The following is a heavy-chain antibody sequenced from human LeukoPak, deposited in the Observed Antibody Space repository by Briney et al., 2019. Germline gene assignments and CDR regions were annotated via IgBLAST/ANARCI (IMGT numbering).Heavy chain of an antibody. V-gene: IGHV4-59*01. CDR2: IYYSGST. Sequence: SETLSLTCTVSGGSISSYYWSWLRQPPGKGLEWVGYIYYSGSTNYNPSLESRVTISVDTSKNQFSLKLSSVTAADTAVYYCARTTEAHSWRTRYYDYYMDVWGKGTTVTVSS. CDR1: GGSISSYY. CDR3: ARTTEAHSWRTRYYDYYMDV. J-gene: IGHJ6*03. D-gene: IGHD6-13*01.